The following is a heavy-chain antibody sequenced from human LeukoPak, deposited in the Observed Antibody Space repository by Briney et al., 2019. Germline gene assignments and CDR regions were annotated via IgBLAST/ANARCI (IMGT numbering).Heavy chain of an antibody. CDR1: GYTFTGYY. Sequence: GASVRVSCKASGYTFTGYYMHWVRQAPGQGLEWMGRISPNSGGTNYAQKFQGRVTITRDTSASTVYMELSSLRSEDTAVYYCARGSTSDWPLDHWGQETLVTISS. D-gene: IGHD6-19*01. J-gene: IGHJ4*02. CDR3: ARGSTSDWPLDH. V-gene: IGHV1-2*06. CDR2: ISPNSGGT.